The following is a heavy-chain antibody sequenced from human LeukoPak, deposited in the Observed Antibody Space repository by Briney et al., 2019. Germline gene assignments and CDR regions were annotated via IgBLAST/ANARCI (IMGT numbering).Heavy chain of an antibody. J-gene: IGHJ6*02. CDR3: ARDPRRDGYKWAGDYYYGMDV. CDR2: IKEDGSVI. V-gene: IGHV3-7*01. Sequence: PGGSLRLSCLGSGFGFSNYWMTWLRQAPGEGLEWVANIKEDGSVIYYADSVKGRFTISRDNAKNSLYLQMNSLRAEDTAVYYCARDPRRDGYKWAGDYYYGMDVWGRGTTVTVSS. CDR1: GFGFSNYW. D-gene: IGHD5-24*01.